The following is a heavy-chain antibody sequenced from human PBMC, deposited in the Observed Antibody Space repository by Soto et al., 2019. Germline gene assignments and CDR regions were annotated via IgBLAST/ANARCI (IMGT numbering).Heavy chain of an antibody. CDR3: ARGLTFQTSTIWFDT. CDR1: GGSVFTNNYF. J-gene: IGHJ5*02. D-gene: IGHD3-9*01. CDR2: MLYTGGT. Sequence: QLHLQESGPGLVKASETLSLTCTVSGGSVFTNNYFWGWIRQPPGKGLEWIGSMLYTGGTYYTPSLKSRVTISADTSNDQFSLKLSSVTAADTAVYFCARGLTFQTSTIWFDTWGQGTLVTVSS. V-gene: IGHV4-39*01.